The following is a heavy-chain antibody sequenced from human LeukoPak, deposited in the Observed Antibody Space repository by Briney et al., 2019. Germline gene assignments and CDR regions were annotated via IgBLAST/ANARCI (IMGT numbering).Heavy chain of an antibody. D-gene: IGHD5-12*01. J-gene: IGHJ4*02. Sequence: GASVRVSCKASGYTFTVYYMHWVRQAPGEGLEWMGWINPNSGGTNYAQKFQGRVTITRDTSISTAYMELSRLRSDDTAVYYCARETDSGYKTQFDYWGQGTLVTVSS. V-gene: IGHV1-2*02. CDR3: ARETDSGYKTQFDY. CDR2: INPNSGGT. CDR1: GYTFTVYY.